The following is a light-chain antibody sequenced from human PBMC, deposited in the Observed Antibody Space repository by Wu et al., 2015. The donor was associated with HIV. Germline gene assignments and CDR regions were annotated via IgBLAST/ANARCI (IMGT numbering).Light chain of an antibody. J-gene: IGKJ2*01. CDR3: QQYDSYPLA. CDR2: KAS. Sequence: DIQMTQSPSTLSASVGDRVTITCRASQSISTWLAWYQQKPGKAPKLLIYKASTLESGVPSRFGGSGSGTEFTHTISGLQPDDFATYFCQQYDSYPLAFGQGTKMEIK. V-gene: IGKV1-5*03. CDR1: QSISTW.